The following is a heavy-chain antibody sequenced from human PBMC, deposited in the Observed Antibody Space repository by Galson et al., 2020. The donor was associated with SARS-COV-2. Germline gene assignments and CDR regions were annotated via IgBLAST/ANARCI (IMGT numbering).Heavy chain of an antibody. D-gene: IGHD3-10*02. CDR1: GFVFSNYD. CDR2: IEYNGAVT. V-gene: IGHV3-23*01. CDR3: AKHYVRSHDY. Sequence: GGSLRLSCAASGFVFSNYDMTWVRKAPGTGLEFASGIEYNGAVTYYADSVKGRFTIYRDNSKNILYLQMNNLRAEDTAVYFCAKHYVRSHDYWGQGTLVTVSS. J-gene: IGHJ4*02.